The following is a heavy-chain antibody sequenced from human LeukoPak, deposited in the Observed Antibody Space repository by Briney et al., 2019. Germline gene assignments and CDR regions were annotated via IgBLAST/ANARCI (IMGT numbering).Heavy chain of an antibody. CDR1: GGSFSGYY. J-gene: IGHJ4*02. CDR3: ASVLRYFDWVPRV. V-gene: IGHV4-34*01. CDR2: INHSGST. D-gene: IGHD3-9*01. Sequence: SETLSLTCAVYGGSFSGYYWSWIRQPPGKGLEWIGEINHSGSTNYNPSLKSRVTISVDTSKNQFSLKLSSVTAADTAVHYCASVLRYFDWVPRVWGQGTLVTVSS.